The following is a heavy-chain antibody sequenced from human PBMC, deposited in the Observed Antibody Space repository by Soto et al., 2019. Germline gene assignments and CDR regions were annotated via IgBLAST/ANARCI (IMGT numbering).Heavy chain of an antibody. D-gene: IGHD3-10*01. J-gene: IGHJ4*02. CDR2: INVYNGNT. CDR1: GYTFTSYG. V-gene: IGHV1-18*01. CDR3: ARDTSRGEYDY. Sequence: QVQLVQSGAEVKKPGASVKVSCKASGYTFTSYGISWVRQAPGQGLEWMGWINVYNGNTNYAQKLQGRVIMTTDTSSSSAYLDLRSRGSDDTAVYFWARDTSRGEYDYWGQGTLVTVSS.